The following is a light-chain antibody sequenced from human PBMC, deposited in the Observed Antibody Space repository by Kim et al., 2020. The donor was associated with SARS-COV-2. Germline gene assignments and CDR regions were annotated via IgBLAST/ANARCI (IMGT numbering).Light chain of an antibody. J-gene: IGLJ3*02. CDR2: DVS. CDR3: SSYTSSSTLV. V-gene: IGLV2-14*04. Sequence: GQSITISCTGTSSDVGGYNYVSWYQQHPGKAPKLMIYDVSKRPSGVSNRFSGSKSGNTASLTISGLQAEDEADYYCSSYTSSSTLVFGGGTQLTV. CDR1: SSDVGGYNY.